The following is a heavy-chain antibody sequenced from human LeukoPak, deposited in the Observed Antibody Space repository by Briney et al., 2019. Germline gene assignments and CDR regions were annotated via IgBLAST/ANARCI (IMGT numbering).Heavy chain of an antibody. J-gene: IGHJ2*01. CDR3: AKQSVSGYTSGWDCYFDL. V-gene: IGHV3-23*01. CDR1: GFTFSNYA. Sequence: GGSLRLSCAASGFTFSNYAMSWVRQAPGKGLEWVSAISGSGGTTYYADSVRGRFSIPRDNSDNTLFLQMNSLRAEDTAVYYCAKQSVSGYTSGWDCYFDLWGRGTLVTVSS. CDR2: ISGSGGTT. D-gene: IGHD6-25*01.